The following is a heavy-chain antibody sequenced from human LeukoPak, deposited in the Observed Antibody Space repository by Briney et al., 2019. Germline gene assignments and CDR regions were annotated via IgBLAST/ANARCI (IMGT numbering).Heavy chain of an antibody. Sequence: GGTLSLSCTASGLSINSYAMSWIRQVPGKGLEWVSASSSSDDGKWYAESVRGRFTISRDTSKNTVYLQMNSLRVEDAGVYYCAKAPVTSCRGAFCYPFDYWGHGTLVTVSS. CDR1: GLSINSYA. V-gene: IGHV3-23*01. J-gene: IGHJ4*01. CDR3: AKAPVTSCRGAFCYPFDY. CDR2: SSSSDDGK. D-gene: IGHD2-21*01.